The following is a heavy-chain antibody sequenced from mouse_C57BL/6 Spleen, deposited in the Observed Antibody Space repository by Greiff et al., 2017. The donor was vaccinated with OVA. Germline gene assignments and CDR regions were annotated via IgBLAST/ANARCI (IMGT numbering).Heavy chain of an antibody. Sequence: VQLKESGGGLVKPGGSLKLSCAASGFTFSSYAMSWVRQTPEKRLEWVATISDGGSYTYYPDNVKGRFTISRDNAKNNLYLQMSHLKSEDTAMYYCARDRVTTGFDYWGQGTTLTVSS. CDR2: ISDGGSYT. V-gene: IGHV5-4*01. CDR1: GFTFSSYA. J-gene: IGHJ2*01. D-gene: IGHD2-2*01. CDR3: ARDRVTTGFDY.